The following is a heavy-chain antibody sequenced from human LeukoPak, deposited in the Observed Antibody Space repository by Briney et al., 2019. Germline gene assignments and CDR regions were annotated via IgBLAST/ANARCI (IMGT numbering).Heavy chain of an antibody. J-gene: IGHJ5*02. V-gene: IGHV5-51*01. CDR2: IYPGDSDT. D-gene: IGHD3-10*01. CDR3: ARREVRGVTTNWFDP. CDR1: GYSFTSYW. Sequence: GESLKISCKGSGYSFTSYWIGWVRQMPGKGLEWMGIIYPGDSDTRYSPSFQGQVTISADKSISTAYLQWSSLKASDTAMYYRARREVRGVTTNWFDPWGQGTLVTVSS.